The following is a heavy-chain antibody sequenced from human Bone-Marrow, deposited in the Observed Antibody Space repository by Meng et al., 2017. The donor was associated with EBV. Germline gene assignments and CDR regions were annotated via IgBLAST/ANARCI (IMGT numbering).Heavy chain of an antibody. CDR1: GGSISTGYYY. CDR3: ARGSSFCSGGSCFEN. J-gene: IGHJ4*02. CDR2: MYYNGIT. D-gene: IGHD2-15*01. Sequence: QLRDSRPGLVKPSHTLSLTCAVSGGSISTGYYYWTWIRQPPGKGLEWIGYMYYNGITYYNPSLKSRVTISGDSSKNQFSLKLTSVTAADTAVYFCARGSSFCSGGSCFENWGQGTLVTVSS. V-gene: IGHV4-30-4*01.